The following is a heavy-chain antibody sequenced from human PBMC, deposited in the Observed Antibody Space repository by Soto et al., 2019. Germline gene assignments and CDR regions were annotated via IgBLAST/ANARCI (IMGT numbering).Heavy chain of an antibody. J-gene: IGHJ4*02. V-gene: IGHV1-69*06. CDR2: IIHIFGTG. D-gene: IGHD6-13*01. CDR3: ARGGAGRSSSWVPPGG. Sequence: QVQLVQSGAEVKKPCSSVKVACKSAGGPFSSYDISWVRQAPGQGLEWMGGIIHIFGTGNYAQKFQGSVTSTADNSTSKAYMELSSLRSEDTAVYYCARGGAGRSSSWVPPGGWGQGTLVTVSS. CDR1: GGPFSSYD.